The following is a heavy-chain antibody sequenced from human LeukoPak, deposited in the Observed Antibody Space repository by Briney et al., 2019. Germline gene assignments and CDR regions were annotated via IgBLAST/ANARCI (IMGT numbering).Heavy chain of an antibody. D-gene: IGHD3-22*01. CDR2: INWNGGST. CDR3: AREVYYDSSGYYFDY. V-gene: IGHV3-20*04. Sequence: GGSLRLSCAASGFTFDDYGMSWVRQVPGKGLEWVSGINWNGGSTGYADSVKGRFTISRDNAKNSLYLQMNSLRAEDTALYYCAREVYYDSSGYYFDYWGQGTLVTVSS. J-gene: IGHJ4*02. CDR1: GFTFDDYG.